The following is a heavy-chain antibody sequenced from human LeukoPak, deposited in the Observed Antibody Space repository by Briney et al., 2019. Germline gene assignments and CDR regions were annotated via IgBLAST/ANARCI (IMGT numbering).Heavy chain of an antibody. J-gene: IGHJ4*02. Sequence: SETLSLTCTVSGGSISSYYWSWIRQPAGKGLEWIGRIYTSGSTNYNPSLKSRVTMSVDTSKNQFSLKLSSVTAADTAVYYCARGPPLYCSGGSCYRANDYWGQGTLVTVSS. CDR2: IYTSGST. CDR1: GGSISSYY. D-gene: IGHD2-15*01. V-gene: IGHV4-4*07. CDR3: ARGPPLYCSGGSCYRANDY.